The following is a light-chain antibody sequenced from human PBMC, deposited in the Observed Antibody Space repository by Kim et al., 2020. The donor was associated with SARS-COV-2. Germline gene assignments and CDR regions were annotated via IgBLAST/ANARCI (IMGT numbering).Light chain of an antibody. CDR3: QKYNSPPIT. CDR1: QDIGNY. J-gene: IGKJ5*01. CDR2: SAS. V-gene: IGKV1-27*01. Sequence: ASVGDRVTFTCRASQDIGNYLAWYQQKPGRGLKLLIHSASTLQSGVPSRFSGSRFLTEFTLTISSLQPDDVATYYCQKYNSPPITFGQGTRLEIK.